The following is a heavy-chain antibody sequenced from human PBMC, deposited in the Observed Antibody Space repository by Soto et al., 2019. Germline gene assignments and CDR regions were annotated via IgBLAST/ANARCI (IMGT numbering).Heavy chain of an antibody. Sequence: ASVKVSCKASGGTFSSYAISWVRQAPGQGLEWMGGIIPIFGTANYAQKFQGRATITADESTSTAHMELSSLRSEDTAVYYCASFGFQKNYYDSSGPGPLDYWGQGTLVTVSS. CDR3: ASFGFQKNYYDSSGPGPLDY. CDR2: IIPIFGTA. CDR1: GGTFSSYA. D-gene: IGHD3-22*01. J-gene: IGHJ4*02. V-gene: IGHV1-69*13.